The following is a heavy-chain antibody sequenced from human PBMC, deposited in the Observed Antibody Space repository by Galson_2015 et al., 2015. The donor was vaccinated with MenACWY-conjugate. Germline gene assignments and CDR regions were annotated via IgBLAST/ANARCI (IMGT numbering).Heavy chain of an antibody. CDR2: IHSSSGYI. CDR1: GFTFSTYS. CDR3: ARTSAGYCSNTNCYVSIDY. Sequence: LRLSCAASGFTFSTYSMNWVRQAPGKGLEWVSSIHSSSGYIYYADSLKGRFAISRDNARNSLYLQMNSLTAEDTAVYYCARTSAGYCSNTNCYVSIDYWGQGTLVTVSS. J-gene: IGHJ4*02. D-gene: IGHD2-2*01. V-gene: IGHV3-21*01.